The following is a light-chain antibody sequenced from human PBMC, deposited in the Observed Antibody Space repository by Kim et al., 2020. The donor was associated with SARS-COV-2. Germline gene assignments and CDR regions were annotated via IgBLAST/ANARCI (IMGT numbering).Light chain of an antibody. Sequence: SYELTQPPSVSVAPGEAAKIPCAGNNIGSKNVQWYQQKAGQAPVLVISHDSDRPSEIPDRFSGSNSGNTATLTISRVEAGDEADYYCQVWDGSTDYYVFGTGTKVTVL. CDR1: NIGSKN. V-gene: IGLV3-21*04. CDR2: HDS. CDR3: QVWDGSTDYYV. J-gene: IGLJ1*01.